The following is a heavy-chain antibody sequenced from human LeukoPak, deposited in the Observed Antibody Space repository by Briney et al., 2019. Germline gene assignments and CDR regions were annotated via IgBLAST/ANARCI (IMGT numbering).Heavy chain of an antibody. D-gene: IGHD2-8*01. Sequence: PGGSLRLSCAASGFSFSSHGMHWVRQAPGKGLEWLAVIVGDGGRYSYADSGRGRLTIYRDNSKNMLFLHVNSLRVEDTDVYFCARDHTMPDNGLDAWGQGTMVTVCS. V-gene: IGHV3-33*01. CDR1: GFSFSSHG. CDR2: IVGDGGRY. J-gene: IGHJ3*01. CDR3: ARDHTMPDNGLDA.